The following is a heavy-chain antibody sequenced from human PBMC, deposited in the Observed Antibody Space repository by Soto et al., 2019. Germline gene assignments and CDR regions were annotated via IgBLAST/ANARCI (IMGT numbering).Heavy chain of an antibody. CDR2: IWYDGSNK. V-gene: IGHV3-33*01. CDR3: ARAVIRFLEWIYYYYGMDV. D-gene: IGHD3-3*01. Sequence: QVQLVESGGGVVQPGRSLRLSCAASGFTFSSYGMHWVRQAPGKGLEWVAVIWYDGSNKYYADSVKGRFTISRDNSKNTLYLQMNSLRAEDTAVYYCARAVIRFLEWIYYYYGMDVWGQGTTVTVSS. J-gene: IGHJ6*02. CDR1: GFTFSSYG.